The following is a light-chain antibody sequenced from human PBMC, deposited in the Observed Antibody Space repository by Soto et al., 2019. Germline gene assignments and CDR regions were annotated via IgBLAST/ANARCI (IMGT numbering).Light chain of an antibody. Sequence: QSALTQPPSASGSPGQSVTISCTGTNSDVGGYNYVSWYQQHPGKAPKLMIYGVSKRPSGVPDRFSGSKSGNTASLTVSGLQAEDEADYYCSSYAVINNLEFGGGTKLTVL. V-gene: IGLV2-8*01. CDR1: NSDVGGYNY. CDR2: GVS. CDR3: SSYAVINNLE. J-gene: IGLJ2*01.